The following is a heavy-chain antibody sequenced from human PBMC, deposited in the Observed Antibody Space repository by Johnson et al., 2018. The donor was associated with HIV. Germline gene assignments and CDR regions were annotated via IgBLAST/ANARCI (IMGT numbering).Heavy chain of an antibody. CDR3: ARDPSRSPGAFDI. CDR1: GFTFDDYG. V-gene: IGHV3-66*01. CDR2: IYSGGTT. Sequence: VQLVESGGGVVRPGGSLRLSCAASGFTFDDYGMSWVRQAPGKGLEWVSVIYSGGTTNYADSVKGRFTISRDNSKNTLYLQMNNLRAEDTAVYYCARDPSRSPGAFDIWGQGTMVTVS. J-gene: IGHJ3*02.